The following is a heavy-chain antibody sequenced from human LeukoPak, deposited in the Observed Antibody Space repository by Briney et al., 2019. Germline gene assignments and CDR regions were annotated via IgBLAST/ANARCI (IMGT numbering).Heavy chain of an antibody. CDR1: GFTFTTYS. CDR2: ISNDGDKK. Sequence: GGSLRLSCAASGFTFTTYSMHWVRQAPGKGLEWVAAISNDGDKKYYADSVKGQFTISRDSSKNTLYLQMNDLRAEDTAVYYCIRELYNYGMDVWGQGTTVTVS. CDR3: IRELYNYGMDV. V-gene: IGHV3-30-3*01. J-gene: IGHJ6*02.